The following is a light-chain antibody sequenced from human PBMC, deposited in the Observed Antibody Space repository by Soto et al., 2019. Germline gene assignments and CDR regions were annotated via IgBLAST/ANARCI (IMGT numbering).Light chain of an antibody. CDR3: QQSYNTPWT. Sequence: DIQMTQSPSSLSASVGDRVTITCRASQSISSYLNWYQQKPGKAPKLLIYAASSLQSGVPSRFSGSGSGTDFTLTIGSLQPEDFATYYCQQSYNTPWTFGQGTKVEIK. V-gene: IGKV1-39*01. J-gene: IGKJ1*01. CDR2: AAS. CDR1: QSISSY.